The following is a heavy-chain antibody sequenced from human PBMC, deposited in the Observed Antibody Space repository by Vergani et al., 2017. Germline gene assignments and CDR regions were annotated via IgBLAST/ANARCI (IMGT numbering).Heavy chain of an antibody. CDR2: INWNGDNT. Sequence: EVKLVESGGGLVRPGGSLRLSCAGNGFIFDSNGMSWVRQVPGKGLEWVSGINWNGDNTGYADSVKGRFTISRDNAKNSLYLQMNSLRVEDTALYYCAREASSGFYDYFAYWGQGTLVTVSS. J-gene: IGHJ4*02. D-gene: IGHD6-19*01. CDR3: AREASSGFYDYFAY. V-gene: IGHV3-20*04. CDR1: GFIFDSNG.